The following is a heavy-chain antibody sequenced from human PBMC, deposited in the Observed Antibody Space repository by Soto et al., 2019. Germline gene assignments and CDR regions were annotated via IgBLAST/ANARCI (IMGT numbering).Heavy chain of an antibody. CDR3: ARDREAGYNFYYGMDV. J-gene: IGHJ6*02. CDR1: GADINTYS. CDR2: IYTSASI. Sequence: PSETLSLTCSVSGADINTYSWTWIRQPAGKGLEWIGRIYTSASINYNPSLRGRVTLSVDTPTNQVALKLASVTAADTAVYYCARDREAGYNFYYGMDVWGQGTTVTVSS. V-gene: IGHV4-4*07. D-gene: IGHD6-19*01.